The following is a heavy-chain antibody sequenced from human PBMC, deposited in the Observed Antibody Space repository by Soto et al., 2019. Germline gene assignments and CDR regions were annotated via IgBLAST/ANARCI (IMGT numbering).Heavy chain of an antibody. J-gene: IGHJ4*02. D-gene: IGHD3-22*01. V-gene: IGHV1-18*01. CDR3: AREWGRYDSSGSCDY. Sequence: QLHLVQSGAEVKKPGASVKVSCKASGYTFTTYGFSWVRQAPGQGLEWMGWISTYNGNTNYAQKFQGRVTMTTDTPTRTAYMELRSLRSDDTAVYYCAREWGRYDSSGSCDYWGQGTLVTVSS. CDR2: ISTYNGNT. CDR1: GYTFTTYG.